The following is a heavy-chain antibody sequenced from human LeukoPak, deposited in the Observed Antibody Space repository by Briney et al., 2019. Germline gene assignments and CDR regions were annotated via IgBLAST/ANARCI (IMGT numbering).Heavy chain of an antibody. CDR1: GGSISSSSYY. CDR2: IYYSGST. Sequence: PSEALSLTCTVSGGSISSSSYYWGWIRQPPGKGLEWIGSIYYSGSTYYNPSLKSRVTISVDTSKNQFSLKLSSVTAADTAVYYCARQGWIAAAGTSDYWGQGTLVTVSS. D-gene: IGHD6-13*01. J-gene: IGHJ4*02. V-gene: IGHV4-39*01. CDR3: ARQGWIAAAGTSDY.